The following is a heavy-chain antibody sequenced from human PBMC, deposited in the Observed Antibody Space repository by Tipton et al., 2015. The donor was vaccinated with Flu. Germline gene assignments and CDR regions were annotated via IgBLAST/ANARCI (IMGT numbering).Heavy chain of an antibody. V-gene: IGHV3-9*01. D-gene: IGHD6-13*01. J-gene: IGHJ4*02. CDR2: ISWNSAYI. CDR3: VKAPYGSSWHFEI. Sequence: SLRLSCAVSGFTFDDLAMHWVRQAPGKGLEWVSGISWNSAYIGHAESVKGRFTISRDSDKNSLYLQMDSLRPDDAALYYCVKAPYGSSWHFEIWGQGALVTVSS. CDR1: GFTFDDLA.